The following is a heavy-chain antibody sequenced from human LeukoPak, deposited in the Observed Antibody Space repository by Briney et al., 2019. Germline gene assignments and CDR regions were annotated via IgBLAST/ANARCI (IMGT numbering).Heavy chain of an antibody. D-gene: IGHD1-26*01. CDR2: VYSNGST. J-gene: IGHJ4*02. CDR3: ARMFSGTYGGIDY. CDR1: GGPISSYY. Sequence: SETLSLTCSVSGGPISSYYWSWIPKPAGEGLEWIGRVYSNGSTNYNPSLKSRVTMSVDTTKNQFSLKLTSVTAADTGVYYCARMFSGTYGGIDYWGQGTLVTVSS. V-gene: IGHV4-4*07.